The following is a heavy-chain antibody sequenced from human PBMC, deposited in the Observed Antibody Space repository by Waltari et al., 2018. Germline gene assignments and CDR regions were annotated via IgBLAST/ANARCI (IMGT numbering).Heavy chain of an antibody. CDR2: MRPDDSER. CDR3: ARDWAYGFDV. Sequence: EVRLVESGGGLVQPGGSLRLSCSASGFDFSNQWRSWVRQAPGKGPEWVANMRPDDSERFYVDSVKGRFTISRDNAKKSLYLEMNSLRAEDTALYYCARDWAYGFDVWGQGTTVSVSS. J-gene: IGHJ3*01. D-gene: IGHD7-27*01. V-gene: IGHV3-7*01. CDR1: GFDFSNQW.